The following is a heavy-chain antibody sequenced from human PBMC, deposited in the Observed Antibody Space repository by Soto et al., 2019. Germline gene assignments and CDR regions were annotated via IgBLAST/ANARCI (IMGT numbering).Heavy chain of an antibody. CDR2: IYYSGST. Sequence: SETLSLTCTVSGGSISSGGYYWSWIRQHPGKGLEWIGYIYYSGSTYYNPSLKSRVTISVDTSRNQFSLKLSSVTAADTAVYYCARDKGGAMGPFDYWGQGTLVTVSS. CDR3: ARDKGGAMGPFDY. V-gene: IGHV4-31*03. CDR1: GGSISSGGYY. J-gene: IGHJ4*02. D-gene: IGHD5-18*01.